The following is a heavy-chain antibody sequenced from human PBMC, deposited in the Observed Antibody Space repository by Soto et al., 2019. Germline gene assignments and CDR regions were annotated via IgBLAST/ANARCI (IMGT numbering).Heavy chain of an antibody. D-gene: IGHD2-21*01. Sequence: QVHLVQSGAEVKKPGSSVKVSCKTSGGSFNNYAVSWVRQAPGQGLEWMGGIIPNFDTPNYAQKFQDRVTIIGDESKSTVYMEMRSLRSNDTAVYYCAVARVRDILIFESSGMHVWGQGTPVIVSS. V-gene: IGHV1-69*01. CDR2: IIPNFDTP. J-gene: IGHJ6*02. CDR3: AVARVRDILIFESSGMHV. CDR1: GGSFNNYA.